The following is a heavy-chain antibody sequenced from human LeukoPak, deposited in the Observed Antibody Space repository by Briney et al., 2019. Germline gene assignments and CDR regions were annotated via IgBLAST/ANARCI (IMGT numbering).Heavy chain of an antibody. CDR3: ARVRGTYYFDY. CDR1: GFIFSSYW. D-gene: IGHD3-3*01. Sequence: GGSLRLSCAASGFIFSSYWVTWVRQAPGKGLEWVANIKQNGNEKYYVDSVKGRFTISRDNAENSLYLQMNSLRAEDTAVYYCARVRGTYYFDYWGRGTPVTVSS. V-gene: IGHV3-7*01. J-gene: IGHJ4*02. CDR2: IKQNGNEK.